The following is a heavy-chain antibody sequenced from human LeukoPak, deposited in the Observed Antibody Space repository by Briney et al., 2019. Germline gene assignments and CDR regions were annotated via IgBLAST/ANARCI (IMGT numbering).Heavy chain of an antibody. D-gene: IGHD5-12*01. J-gene: IGHJ4*02. CDR2: IIPIFGTA. V-gene: IGHV1-69*01. CDR1: GGTFSSYT. CDR3: AASGYDFDLHPFTYYFDY. Sequence: RGASVKVSCKASGGTFSSYTISWVRQAPGQGLEWMGGIIPIFGTANYAQKFQGRVTITADESTSTAYMELSSLRSEDTAVYYCAASGYDFDLHPFTYYFDYWGQETLVTVSS.